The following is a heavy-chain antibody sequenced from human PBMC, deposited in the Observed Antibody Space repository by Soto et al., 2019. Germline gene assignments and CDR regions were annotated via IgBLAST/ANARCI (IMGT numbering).Heavy chain of an antibody. J-gene: IGHJ5*02. CDR3: AKAEGYSYGKAWFDP. CDR2: ISYDGSNK. D-gene: IGHD5-18*01. CDR1: GFTFSSYG. V-gene: IGHV3-30*18. Sequence: QVQLVEFGGGVVQPGRSLRLSCAASGFTFSSYGMHLVRQAPGKGLEWVAVISYDGSNKYYADSVKGRFTISRDNSKNTQYRQMNSLRADDTAVYYCAKAEGYSYGKAWFDPWGQGPLVTVSS.